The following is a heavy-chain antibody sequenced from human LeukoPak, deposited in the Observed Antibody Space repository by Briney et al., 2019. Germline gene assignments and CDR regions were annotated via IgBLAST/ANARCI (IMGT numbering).Heavy chain of an antibody. J-gene: IGHJ6*03. CDR3: ASGYSDYADYYNYYMDV. CDR1: GYSFTGYY. V-gene: IGHV1-2*02. CDR2: TTPDSGGT. Sequence: ASVKVSCKASGYSFTGYYMHWVRQAPGQGLGWMGWTTPDSGGTNYAQKFQGRVTMTRDTSITTAYMELSRLTSDDTAVYYCASGYSDYADYYNYYMDVWGKGTTVTVSS. D-gene: IGHD4-11*01.